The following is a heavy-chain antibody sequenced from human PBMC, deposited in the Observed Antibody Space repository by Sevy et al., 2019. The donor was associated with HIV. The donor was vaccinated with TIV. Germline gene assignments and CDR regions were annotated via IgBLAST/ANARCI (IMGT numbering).Heavy chain of an antibody. D-gene: IGHD6-19*01. CDR2: IDSSSSYI. CDR3: ARDGGYSSGWYGPFDY. CDR1: GFTFSTYS. V-gene: IGHV3-21*01. Sequence: GGSQRLSCAASGFTFSTYSMNWVRQAPGKGLEWVSYIDSSSSYIYYADSVKGRFTISRDNAKNSLYLHMNSLRAEDTAVYFCARDGGYSSGWYGPFDYWGQGTLVTVSS. J-gene: IGHJ4*02.